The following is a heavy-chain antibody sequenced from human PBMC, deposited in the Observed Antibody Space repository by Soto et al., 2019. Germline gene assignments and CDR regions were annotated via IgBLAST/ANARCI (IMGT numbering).Heavy chain of an antibody. J-gene: IGHJ3*02. CDR1: GYSISSGYY. V-gene: IGHV4-38-2*02. Sequence: PSETLSLTCAVSGYSISSGYYWGWIRQPPGKGLEWIGSIYHSGSTYYNPSLKSRVTISVDTSKNQFSLKLSSVTAADTAVYYCARDGSAAAVPAATDAFDIWGQGTMVTVSS. D-gene: IGHD6-13*01. CDR3: ARDGSAAAVPAATDAFDI. CDR2: IYHSGST.